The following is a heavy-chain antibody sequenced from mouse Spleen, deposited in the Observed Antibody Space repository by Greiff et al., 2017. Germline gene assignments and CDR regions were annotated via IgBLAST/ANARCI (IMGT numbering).Heavy chain of an antibody. CDR1: GYTFTSYT. J-gene: IGHJ2*01. V-gene: IGHV1-4*01. CDR3: AHGEGFDK. CDR2: INPSSGYT. Sequence: QVQLQQSGAELARPGASVKMSCKASGYTFTSYTMHWVKQRPGPGLEWIGYINPSSGYTKYNQKFKDKATLTADKSSSTAYMQLSRLTSEDCAVYYCAHGEGFDKGGQGTTLTVSS.